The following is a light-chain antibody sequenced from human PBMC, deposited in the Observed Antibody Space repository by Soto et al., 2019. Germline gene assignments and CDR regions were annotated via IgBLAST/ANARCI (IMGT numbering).Light chain of an antibody. CDR2: AAS. J-gene: IGKJ1*01. Sequence: DIHMTHSPSAISASVGDIVNITCLASQGISNYLAWFQLKPGKVPKRLMYAASTLQSGVPSRFSGSGSGTEFTLTISSLQPEDFATYYCLRHDLYPWTFGQGTKVDIK. CDR3: LRHDLYPWT. CDR1: QGISNY. V-gene: IGKV1-17*03.